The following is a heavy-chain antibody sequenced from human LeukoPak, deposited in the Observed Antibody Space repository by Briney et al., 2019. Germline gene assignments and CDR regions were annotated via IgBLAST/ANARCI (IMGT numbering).Heavy chain of an antibody. CDR2: IVPDSGGA. D-gene: IGHD2-15*01. Sequence: ASVKVSCKTSGYTFTNYYVHWVRQAPGQGLEWMGYIVPDSGGADYDHQGRVTMTRDKSISTVYMELNSLRSDDTAVYYCSTEDKYCSGANCGKYWGQGTLVTVSS. CDR3: STEDKYCSGANCGKY. V-gene: IGHV1-2*02. CDR1: GYTFTNYY. J-gene: IGHJ4*02.